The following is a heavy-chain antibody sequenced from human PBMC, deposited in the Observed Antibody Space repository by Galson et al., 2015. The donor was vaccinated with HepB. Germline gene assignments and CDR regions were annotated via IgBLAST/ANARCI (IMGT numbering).Heavy chain of an antibody. V-gene: IGHV3-23*01. D-gene: IGHD1-14*01. CDR3: AKGGGGWPRKVYGIDV. Sequence: SLRLSCAASGFTFSSYAMSWVRQAPGKGLEWVSAISGSGGSTYYADSVKGRFTISRDNSKNTLYLQMNSLRAEDTAVYYCAKGGGGWPRKVYGIDVWGQGTPVTVSS. CDR2: ISGSGGST. CDR1: GFTFSSYA. J-gene: IGHJ6*02.